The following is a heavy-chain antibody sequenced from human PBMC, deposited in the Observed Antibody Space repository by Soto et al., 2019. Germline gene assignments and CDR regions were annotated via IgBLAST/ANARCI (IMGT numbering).Heavy chain of an antibody. V-gene: IGHV1-46*01. J-gene: IGHJ5*02. CDR3: DRDVIGQNNYETIGYCLDH. CDR1: GYTFTKFH. Sequence: QVQLIQFGAEVKKPGASVKVSCRASGYTFTKFHIHWVRQAPGQGLEWMGMIDPSGGVTRDAQRDQGRFTRTSETSRSRVYRVLRGVRSASTAVYYCDRDVIGQNNYETIGYCLDHWGTGTLVTVSS. CDR2: IDPSGGVT. D-gene: IGHD3-16*01.